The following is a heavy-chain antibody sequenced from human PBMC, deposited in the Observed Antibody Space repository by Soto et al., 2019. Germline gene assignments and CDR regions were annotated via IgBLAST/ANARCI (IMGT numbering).Heavy chain of an antibody. CDR1: GFTFSNAW. D-gene: IGHD3-10*01. CDR2: IKSKTDGGTT. CDR3: TTDPPGRGFGEFLDY. V-gene: IGHV3-15*01. J-gene: IGHJ4*02. Sequence: GGSLRLSCAASGFTFSNAWMSWVRQAPGKGLEWVGRIKSKTDGGTTDYAAPVKGRFTISRDDSKNTLYLQMNSLKTEDTAVYYCTTDPPGRGFGEFLDYWGQGTLVTVSS.